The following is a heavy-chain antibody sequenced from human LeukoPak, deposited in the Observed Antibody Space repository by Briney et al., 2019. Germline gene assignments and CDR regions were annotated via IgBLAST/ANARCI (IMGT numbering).Heavy chain of an antibody. J-gene: IGHJ3*02. CDR1: GGSISSYY. CDR3: ARQWTTGAFDI. V-gene: IGHV4-59*08. D-gene: IGHD3-9*01. CDR2: IYYSGST. Sequence: SETLSLTCTVSGGSISSYYWSWIRQPPGKGLEWIGYIYYSGSTNYNPSLKSRVTISVDTSKNQFSLKLSSVTAADTAVYYCARQWTTGAFDIWGQGTMVTVSS.